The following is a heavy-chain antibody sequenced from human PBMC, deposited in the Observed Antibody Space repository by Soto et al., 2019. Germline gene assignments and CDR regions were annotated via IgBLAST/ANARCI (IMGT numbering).Heavy chain of an antibody. Sequence: PVGSLRLSCAASGFTFSNYGMHWVRQAPGKGLEWVAVISYDGSDKYYADSVKGRFSISRDNSKNTLYLQMNSLRAEDTAAYYCAKVTGYCSSSSCRRDYYYYYGMDVWGQGTTVTVSS. CDR3: AKVTGYCSSSSCRRDYYYYYGMDV. V-gene: IGHV3-30*18. CDR2: ISYDGSDK. D-gene: IGHD2-2*01. CDR1: GFTFSNYG. J-gene: IGHJ6*02.